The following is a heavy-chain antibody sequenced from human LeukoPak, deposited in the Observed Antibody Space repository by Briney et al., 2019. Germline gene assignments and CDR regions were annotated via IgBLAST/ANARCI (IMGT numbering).Heavy chain of an antibody. Sequence: SETLPLTCTVCGGSISSYYWNWIRQPPGKGLEWIGYIYYSGSTNYNPSLKSRVTISVDTSKNQFSLKLSSVTAADTAVYYCARGADSSGYYWIFYFDYWGQGTLVTVSS. CDR2: IYYSGST. J-gene: IGHJ4*02. CDR1: GGSISSYY. D-gene: IGHD3-22*01. V-gene: IGHV4-59*12. CDR3: ARGADSSGYYWIFYFDY.